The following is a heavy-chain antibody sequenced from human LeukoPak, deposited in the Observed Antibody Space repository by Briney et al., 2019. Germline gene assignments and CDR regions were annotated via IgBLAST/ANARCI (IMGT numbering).Heavy chain of an antibody. D-gene: IGHD2-2*02. CDR2: IYYSEST. V-gene: IGHV4-39*07. Sequence: SETLSLTCTVSGGSISSSSYYWGWIRQPPGKGLECIGSIYYSESTYYNPSLKSRVTISVDASKNQFSMKLSSVTAADTAVYYCARLCSSTSCYTYSLFDYWGQGTLVTVSS. J-gene: IGHJ4*02. CDR3: ARLCSSTSCYTYSLFDY. CDR1: GGSISSSSYY.